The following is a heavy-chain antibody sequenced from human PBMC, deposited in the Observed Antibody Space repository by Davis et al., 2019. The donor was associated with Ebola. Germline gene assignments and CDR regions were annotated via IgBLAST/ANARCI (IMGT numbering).Heavy chain of an antibody. J-gene: IGHJ6*04. CDR3: AKDSIPHNMYGMDV. CDR2: ISGSGGST. Sequence: GESLQISCAASEFTFSGYAMSWVRQAPGKGLEWVSAISGSGGSTYYADSVKGRFTISRDNSKNTLYLQMNSLRAEDTAVYYCAKDSIPHNMYGMDVWGKGTTVTVSS. V-gene: IGHV3-23*01. D-gene: IGHD2-2*02. CDR1: EFTFSGYA.